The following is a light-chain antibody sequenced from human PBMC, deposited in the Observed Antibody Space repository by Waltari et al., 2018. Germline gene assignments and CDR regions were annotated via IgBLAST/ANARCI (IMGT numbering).Light chain of an antibody. J-gene: IGLJ7*01. CDR2: EYT. V-gene: IGLV1-51*02. CDR1: SSNIGKNY. Sequence: QSVLTQPPSVSAAPGQRVTIPCSGGSSNIGKNYVSWYRQFPGSAPKLLIYEYTKRPAGFPGRFSGSRSCTSATLDITGLQPGDEAEYYCGTWDSSLSGAVFGGGTLLTVL. CDR3: GTWDSSLSGAV.